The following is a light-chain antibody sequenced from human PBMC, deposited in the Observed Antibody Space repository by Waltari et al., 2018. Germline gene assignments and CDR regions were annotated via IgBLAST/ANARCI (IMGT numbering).Light chain of an antibody. CDR1: QNISRW. V-gene: IGKV1-5*03. J-gene: IGKJ5*01. Sequence: DIQMTQSPSTLSASVGDRVTITCRASQNISRWMAWYQHKPGKDPKLLIYKASRLEGGVPSRFGGSGSGTEFTLTISSLQPDDFATYFCQQFDTYSPFTFGQGTRLEIK. CDR2: KAS. CDR3: QQFDTYSPFT.